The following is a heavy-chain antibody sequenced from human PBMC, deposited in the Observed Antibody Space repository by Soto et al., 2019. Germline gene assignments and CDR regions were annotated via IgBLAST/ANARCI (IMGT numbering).Heavy chain of an antibody. J-gene: IGHJ4*02. CDR2: IYWDDDK. V-gene: IGHV2-5*08. D-gene: IGHD6-19*01. CDR1: R. CDR3: AHWSGGSGHGR. Sequence: RVCWIRQSPGKALEWLALIYWDDDKRYSPSLRSRLTITKDTSKNQVVLTMTNMDPVDTATYYCAHWSGGSGHGRWGQGTLVTVSS.